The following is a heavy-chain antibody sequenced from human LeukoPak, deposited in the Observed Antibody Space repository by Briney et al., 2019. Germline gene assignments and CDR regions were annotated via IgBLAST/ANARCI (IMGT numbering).Heavy chain of an antibody. J-gene: IGHJ4*02. CDR3: ARGVEPLAANTLAY. CDR2: LYSGGNT. Sequence: GGSLRLSCAASGFTVITNDMTWVRQAPGKVLEWVSVLYSGGNTKYADSVQGRFTISRDNSKNTLYLEMNSLSPDDTAVYYCARGVEPLAANTLAYWGQGTLVTVSS. V-gene: IGHV3-53*01. D-gene: IGHD1-14*01. CDR1: GFTVITND.